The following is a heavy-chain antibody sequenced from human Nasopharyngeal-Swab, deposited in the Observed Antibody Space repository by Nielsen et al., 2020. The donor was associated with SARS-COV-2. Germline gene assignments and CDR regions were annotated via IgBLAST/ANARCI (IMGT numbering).Heavy chain of an antibody. Sequence: WIRQPPGKGLEWVSVIYYGGDIIYYADSVKGRFTTSRDNSKNTVHLQMNSLRADDTAIYYCAKNRDSVAGTPDDAFDIWGQGTMVTVSS. J-gene: IGHJ3*02. CDR3: AKNRDSVAGTPDDAFDI. D-gene: IGHD6-19*01. V-gene: IGHV3-23*03. CDR2: IYYGGDII.